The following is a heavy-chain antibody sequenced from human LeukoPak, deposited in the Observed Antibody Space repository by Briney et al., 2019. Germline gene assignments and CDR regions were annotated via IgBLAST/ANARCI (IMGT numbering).Heavy chain of an antibody. CDR3: ARMGATNFDH. CDR1: GYTFTDYY. D-gene: IGHD1-26*01. CDR2: INPNSGGT. Sequence: RASVKVSCTASGYTFTDYYMHSVRHAPRQGLEWLGWINPNSGGTSYAQKLQGRVTMTRDTSISTAYMEVSRLRADDTAVYYCARMGATNFDHWGQGTLVTVSS. J-gene: IGHJ4*02. V-gene: IGHV1-2*02.